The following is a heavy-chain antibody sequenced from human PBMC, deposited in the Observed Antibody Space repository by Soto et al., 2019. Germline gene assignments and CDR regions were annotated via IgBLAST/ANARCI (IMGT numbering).Heavy chain of an antibody. D-gene: IGHD6-13*01. CDR2: IYSGGST. J-gene: IGHJ6*02. CDR3: ARPSSWYAYGMDV. Sequence: EVQLVESGGGLVQPGGSLRLSCAASGFTVSSNYMSWVRQAPGKGLEWVSVIYSGGSTYYADSVKGRFTISRHNSKNTLYLQMTSLRAEDPAVDYGARPSSWYAYGMDVWGHGTTVTVSS. CDR1: GFTVSSNY. V-gene: IGHV3-53*04.